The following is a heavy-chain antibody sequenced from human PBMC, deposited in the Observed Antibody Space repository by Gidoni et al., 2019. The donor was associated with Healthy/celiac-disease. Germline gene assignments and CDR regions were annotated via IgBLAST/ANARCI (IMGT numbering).Heavy chain of an antibody. J-gene: IGHJ4*02. CDR2: ISYDGSNK. D-gene: IGHD2-15*01. Sequence: QVQLVESGGGVVRPGRPLRLSCDAADFTVGSSGLHWDRQAPGKGLEWVAVISYDGSNKYYADSVKGRFTISRDNSKNTLYLQMNSLRAEDTAVYYCAKDLGYCSGGSCYDPFDYWGQGTLVTVSS. CDR3: AKDLGYCSGGSCYDPFDY. CDR1: DFTVGSSG. V-gene: IGHV3-30*18.